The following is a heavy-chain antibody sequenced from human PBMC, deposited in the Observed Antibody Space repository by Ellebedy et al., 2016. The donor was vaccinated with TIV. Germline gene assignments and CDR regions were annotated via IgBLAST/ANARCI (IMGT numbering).Heavy chain of an antibody. D-gene: IGHD4-23*01. V-gene: IGHV3-30*02. CDR3: AKGLWSNGGGSGVES. J-gene: IGHJ4*02. CDR1: GFSFSTYG. Sequence: PGGSLRLSCAASGFSFSTYGMHWVRQAPGKGLEWVAFISYDAINEYYADSVKGRFAVSRDNSKNTLYLQMNRLGTEDTAIYYCAKGLWSNGGGSGVESWGQGNLVTVSS. CDR2: ISYDAINE.